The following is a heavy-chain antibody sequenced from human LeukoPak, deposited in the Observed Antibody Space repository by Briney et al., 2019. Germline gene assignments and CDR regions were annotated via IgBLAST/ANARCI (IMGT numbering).Heavy chain of an antibody. CDR2: IYYSGST. V-gene: IGHV4-39*01. CDR1: GGCISNSSYY. J-gene: IGHJ6*03. CDR3: ARLPNVYYYYYMDV. Sequence: SETLSPTCSVSGGCISNSSYYWGWIRQPPGKGLEWIGSIYYSGSTYYNPSLKSRVTISVDTSKNQFSLKLSSVTAADTAVYYCARLPNVYYYYYMDVWGKGTTVTVSS.